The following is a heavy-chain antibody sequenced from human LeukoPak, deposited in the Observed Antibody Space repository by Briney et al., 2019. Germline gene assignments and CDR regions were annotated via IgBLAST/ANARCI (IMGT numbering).Heavy chain of an antibody. CDR3: ARLVGSSWYREVLRGRDY. CDR1: GGSISSGDYY. Sequence: NPSQTLSLTCTVSGGSISSGDYYWNWIRQPAAAGKGLEWIGRISTSGSTNYNPSLKSRVTISVDTSKNQFSLKLTSVTAADTAVYYCARLVGSSWYREVLRGRDYWGQGTLVTVSS. V-gene: IGHV4-61*02. CDR2: ISTSGST. J-gene: IGHJ4*02. D-gene: IGHD6-13*01.